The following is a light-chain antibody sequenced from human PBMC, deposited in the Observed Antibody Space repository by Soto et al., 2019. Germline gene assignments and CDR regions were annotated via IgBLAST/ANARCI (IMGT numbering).Light chain of an antibody. CDR3: QQYNSSPFT. CDR2: DAS. V-gene: IGKV1-5*01. CDR1: QSISSW. Sequence: DIQMTQSPSTLSASVGDRVTITCRASQSISSWLAWYQQKPGKAPKLLIYDASSLESGVPSRFSGSGSGTEFTLTIRSLQPYDFATYYFQQYNSSPFTFGQGTKLEIK. J-gene: IGKJ2*01.